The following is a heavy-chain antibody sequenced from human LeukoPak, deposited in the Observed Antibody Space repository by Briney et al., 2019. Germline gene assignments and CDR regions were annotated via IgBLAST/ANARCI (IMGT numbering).Heavy chain of an antibody. V-gene: IGHV3-53*01. CDR2: LYYGVST. CDR1: GFTFSSYA. Sequence: GGSLRLSCAASGFTFSSYAMHWFRQAPGKGLEWVSVLYYGVSTFYKDSVKGRFTTSGDNFKNTVYLQMNSLRAEDTAVYYCARGRQNYGDYPYWGQGTLVTVSS. J-gene: IGHJ4*02. D-gene: IGHD4-17*01. CDR3: ARGRQNYGDYPY.